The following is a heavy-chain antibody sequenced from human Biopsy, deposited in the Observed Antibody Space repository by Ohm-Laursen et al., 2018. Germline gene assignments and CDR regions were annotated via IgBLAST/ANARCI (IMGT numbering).Heavy chain of an antibody. CDR3: ARLNSGTYDASDL. Sequence: SLRLSCTASGFDFSDYSMNWVRQASGKGMEWISYIYGGGSPVSYADSVKGRFTISRDNAQNSLYLHMNSLRAEDTAVYYCARLNSGTYDASDLWGQGTMVIVSS. CDR2: IYGGGSPV. V-gene: IGHV3-48*04. J-gene: IGHJ3*01. CDR1: GFDFSDYS. D-gene: IGHD1-26*01.